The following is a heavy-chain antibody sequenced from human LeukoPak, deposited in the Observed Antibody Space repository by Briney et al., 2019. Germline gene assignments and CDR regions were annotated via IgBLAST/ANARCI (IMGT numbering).Heavy chain of an antibody. CDR3: AKGRGTAVTSAANY. Sequence: GGSLRLSCAASGFTFSSFAMSWVRQAPGKGLEWVSGISGRGASTYYADSVKGRFTISRDNSKNTLYLQMNSLRVEDTAVYYCAKGRGTAVTSAANYWGQGTLVTVSS. V-gene: IGHV3-23*01. CDR2: ISGRGAST. CDR1: GFTFSSFA. D-gene: IGHD4-17*01. J-gene: IGHJ4*02.